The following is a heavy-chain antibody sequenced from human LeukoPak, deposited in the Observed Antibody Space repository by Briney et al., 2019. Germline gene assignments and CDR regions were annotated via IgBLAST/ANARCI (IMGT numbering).Heavy chain of an antibody. CDR1: GGPISSSGYY. CDR3: VRSRDGYNLLDY. V-gene: IGHV4-39*01. J-gene: IGHJ4*02. Sequence: PSETLSLTCTVSGGPISSSGYYWGWVRQPPGKGLEWIASIYYSRSTSYNPSLRSRVTISVDTSKNQFSLKLSSVTAADTALYYCVRSRDGYNLLDYWGQGTLVTVSS. D-gene: IGHD5-24*01. CDR2: IYYSRST.